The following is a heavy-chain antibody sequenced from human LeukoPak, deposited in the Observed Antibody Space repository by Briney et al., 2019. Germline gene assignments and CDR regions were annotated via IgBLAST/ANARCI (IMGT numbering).Heavy chain of an antibody. CDR1: GFTFSSYS. J-gene: IGHJ4*02. V-gene: IGHV3-21*01. Sequence: GGSLRLSCAASGFTFSSYSMNWVRQAPGKGLEWVSSISSSSYIYYADSVKGRFTISRDNAKNSLYLQMNSLRAEDTAVYYCAREGPYSGSYYIDYWGQGTLVTVSS. CDR3: AREGPYSGSYYIDY. D-gene: IGHD1-26*01. CDR2: ISSSSYI.